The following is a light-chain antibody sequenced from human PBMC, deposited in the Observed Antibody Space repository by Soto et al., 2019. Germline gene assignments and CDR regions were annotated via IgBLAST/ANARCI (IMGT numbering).Light chain of an antibody. CDR1: RREVCAYNY. CDR2: EVS. CDR3: TSYAGTYSFFYV. Sequence: TQPPSPSRAHGRADTTSRPGNRREVCAYNYVSWYQQLPGKAPKLIIYEVSKRPSGVPDRFSGSKSGNTASLTVSGLQAEDEADYYCTSYAGTYSFFYVFGTGTKVTVL. V-gene: IGLV2-8*01. J-gene: IGLJ1*01.